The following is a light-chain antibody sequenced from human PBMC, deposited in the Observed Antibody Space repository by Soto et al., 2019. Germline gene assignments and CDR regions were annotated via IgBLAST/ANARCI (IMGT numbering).Light chain of an antibody. V-gene: IGKV3-20*01. Sequence: EIALTQSPGTLSLSPGERASHACRASQSVSNTDLAWYQQNPGQAPRLLIYATSTRATGIPDRFSGSGSGTDFTLTISRLEPEDFAVYYCQQHGSLLWTFGQGTKVEIK. CDR3: QQHGSLLWT. J-gene: IGKJ1*01. CDR1: QSVSNTD. CDR2: ATS.